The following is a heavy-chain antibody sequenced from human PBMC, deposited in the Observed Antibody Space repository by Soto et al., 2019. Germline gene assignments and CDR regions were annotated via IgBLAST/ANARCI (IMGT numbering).Heavy chain of an antibody. D-gene: IGHD6-6*01. CDR3: ARGRSSVPDRRGIGYYGLDV. Sequence: QVQLQQWGAEVLKPSETLSLTCVANGGSFSGYYWSWIRQSPGKGLEWIGEINDSGITDSNPSLESRVTISVDMSKNQFSLNLKSVTAADSAVYHCARGRSSVPDRRGIGYYGLDVWGQGTTVTVSS. V-gene: IGHV4-34*01. CDR2: INDSGIT. CDR1: GGSFSGYY. J-gene: IGHJ6*02.